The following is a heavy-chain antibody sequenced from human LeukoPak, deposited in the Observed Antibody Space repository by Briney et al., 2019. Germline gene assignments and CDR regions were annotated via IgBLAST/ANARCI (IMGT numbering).Heavy chain of an antibody. Sequence: GGSLRLSCAASGFTFSSYEMNWVRQAPGKGLEWVSYISSSGSTIYYADSVQGRFTISRDNAKNSLYLQMNRLRADDTAVYYCAREIQLWPNAFDVWGQGTMVTVSS. CDR1: GFTFSSYE. CDR2: ISSSGSTI. V-gene: IGHV3-48*03. D-gene: IGHD5-18*01. CDR3: AREIQLWPNAFDV. J-gene: IGHJ3*01.